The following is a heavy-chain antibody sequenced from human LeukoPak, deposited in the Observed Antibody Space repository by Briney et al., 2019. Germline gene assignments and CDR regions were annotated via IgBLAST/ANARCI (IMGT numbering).Heavy chain of an antibody. J-gene: IGHJ4*02. V-gene: IGHV4-59*08. CDR3: AGHHPRNTVDF. Sequence: SETLSLTCKVSGGSISSYYWSWIRQPPGKGLEWIAYISDIGSINYNPSLKSRVTISLDTSKNQFSLKLSSVTAADTAVYYCAGHHPRNTVDFWGQGTLVTVSS. CDR2: ISDIGSI. D-gene: IGHD2-8*02. CDR1: GGSISSYY.